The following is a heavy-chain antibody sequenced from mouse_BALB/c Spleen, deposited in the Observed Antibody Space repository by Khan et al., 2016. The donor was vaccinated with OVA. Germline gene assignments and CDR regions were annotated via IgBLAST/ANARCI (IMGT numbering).Heavy chain of an antibody. J-gene: IGHJ4*01. Sequence: QVQLKESGPELVKPGASVRISCKASGYTFTSYYIHWVMQRPGQGLEWIGWIYPGNVNTACNEKFKGKATLTADKSSSTAYMQLSSLTSEDSAVYFCAKWAGNHPSYTMDYWGQGTSVTVSS. CDR2: IYPGNVNT. CDR1: GYTFTSYY. V-gene: IGHV1S56*01. D-gene: IGHD2-1*01. CDR3: AKWAGNHPSYTMDY.